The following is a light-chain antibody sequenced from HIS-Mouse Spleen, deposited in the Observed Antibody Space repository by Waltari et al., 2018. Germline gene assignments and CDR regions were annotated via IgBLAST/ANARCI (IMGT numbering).Light chain of an antibody. CDR1: KLGAKY. V-gene: IGLV3-1*01. J-gene: IGLJ2*01. CDR3: QAWDSSTANVV. Sequence: SYELTQPPSVSVSPGQTASITCSVAKLGAKYAYWYQQKPGQSPGLVIYQDSTRPSGIPERFSGSNSGNTATLTISGTQAMDEADYYCQAWDSSTANVVFGGGTKLTVL. CDR2: QDS.